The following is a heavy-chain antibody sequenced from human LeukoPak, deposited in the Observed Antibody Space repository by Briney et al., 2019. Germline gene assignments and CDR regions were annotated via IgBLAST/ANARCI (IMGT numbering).Heavy chain of an antibody. CDR3: AAHYYDSSGYYYTGLDY. CDR1: GFDFSSYW. CDR2: IKQGGREK. D-gene: IGHD3-22*01. V-gene: IGHV3-7*01. J-gene: IGHJ4*02. Sequence: GGSLRLSCAASGFDFSSYWISWVRQAPGKGLEWVANIKQGGREKFYVYSVKGRFSLSRDYAKESVYLEMNSLRVDDTAVYYCAAHYYDSSGYYYTGLDYWGQGTLVTVSS.